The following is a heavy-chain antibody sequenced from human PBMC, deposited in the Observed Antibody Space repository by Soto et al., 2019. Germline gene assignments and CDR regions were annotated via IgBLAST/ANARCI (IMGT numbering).Heavy chain of an antibody. CDR3: IRDLMSGDF. D-gene: IGHD3-16*01. J-gene: IGHJ4*02. Sequence: EVQLAESGGGLVQPGGSLRLSCAASGFTFSRYWMHWVRQAPGKGLVWVSRIAGEGISTNYADSVKGRFTASRDNAKNTVYLEMSSLRAEDTAVYYCIRDLMSGDFWGQGTLVTVSS. CDR2: IAGEGIST. CDR1: GFTFSRYW. V-gene: IGHV3-74*01.